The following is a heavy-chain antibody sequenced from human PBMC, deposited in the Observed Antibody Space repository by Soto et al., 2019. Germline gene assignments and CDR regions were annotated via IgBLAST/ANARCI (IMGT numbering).Heavy chain of an antibody. CDR1: GFTFSSYA. D-gene: IGHD3-22*01. Sequence: PGGSLRLSCAASGFTFSSYAMSWVRQAPGKGLEWVSAISGSGGSTYYADSVKGRFTISRDNSKNTLYLQMNSLRAEDTAVYYCAKDPRGSYYYDSSGSSGFDYWGQGTRGTVS. J-gene: IGHJ4*02. V-gene: IGHV3-23*01. CDR2: ISGSGGST. CDR3: AKDPRGSYYYDSSGSSGFDY.